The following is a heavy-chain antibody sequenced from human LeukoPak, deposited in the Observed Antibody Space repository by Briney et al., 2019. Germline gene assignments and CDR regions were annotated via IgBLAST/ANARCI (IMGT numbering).Heavy chain of an antibody. Sequence: GGSLRLSCAASGFTFSDYWMHWVRQVPGKGLVWVSRINSDGSTTDYADSVKGRLTISRDNAKNTLFLQMNSLRAEDTAVYYCARDNSLPDYWGLGTLVTVSS. J-gene: IGHJ4*02. CDR2: INSDGSTT. V-gene: IGHV3-74*01. D-gene: IGHD3-16*01. CDR1: GFTFSDYW. CDR3: ARDNSLPDY.